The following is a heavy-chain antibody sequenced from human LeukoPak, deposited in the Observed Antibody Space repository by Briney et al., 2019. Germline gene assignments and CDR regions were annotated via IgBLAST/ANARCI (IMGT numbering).Heavy chain of an antibody. CDR1: GFTFSNAW. V-gene: IGHV3-15*01. D-gene: IGHD6-13*01. CDR2: IKSKTDGGTT. CDR3: TTQNLIAAALLDY. Sequence: GGSLRLSCVASGFTFSNAWMSWVRQAPGKGLEWVGRIKSKTDGGTTDYAAPVKGRFTISRDDSKNTLYLQMNSLKTEDTAVYYCTTQNLIAAALLDYRGQGTLVTVSS. J-gene: IGHJ4*02.